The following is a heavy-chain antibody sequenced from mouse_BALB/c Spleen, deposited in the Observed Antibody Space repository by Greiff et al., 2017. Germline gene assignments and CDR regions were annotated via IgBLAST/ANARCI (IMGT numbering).Heavy chain of an antibody. CDR3: AREYGNYAKDYAMDY. Sequence: EVKLVESGGGLVQPGGSRKLSCAASGFTFRSFGMHWVRQAPEKGLEWVAYISSGSSTIYYADTVKGRFTISRDNPKNTLFLQMTSLRSEDTAMYYCAREYGNYAKDYAMDYWGQGTSVTVSS. D-gene: IGHD2-1*01. J-gene: IGHJ4*01. CDR2: ISSGSSTI. V-gene: IGHV5-17*02. CDR1: GFTFRSFG.